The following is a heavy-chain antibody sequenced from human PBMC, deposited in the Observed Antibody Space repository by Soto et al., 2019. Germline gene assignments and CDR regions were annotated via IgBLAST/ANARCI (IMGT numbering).Heavy chain of an antibody. CDR3: ARDGTRPLSIGCSINTKKNWFDP. CDR1: GYSFTGYY. D-gene: IGHD2-2*01. V-gene: IGHV1-2*02. CDR2: INPNSGGK. Sequence: QVQLVQSGAEVKKPGASVKVSCKSSGYSFTGYYMHWVRQAPGQGLEWMGWINPNSGGKNYAQKFQGRVTMTRDTSISSAYREQSRLRSDDTPVDYCARDGTRPLSIGCSINTKKNWFDPWGQGTLVTGSS. J-gene: IGHJ5*02.